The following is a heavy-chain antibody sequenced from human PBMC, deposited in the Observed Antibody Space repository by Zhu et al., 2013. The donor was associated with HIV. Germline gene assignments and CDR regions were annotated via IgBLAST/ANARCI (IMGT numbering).Heavy chain of an antibody. CDR3: ARGYCSGGSCEAGYFDY. V-gene: IGHV1-69*06. CDR1: GGTFSSYA. D-gene: IGHD2-15*01. CDR2: IIPIFGTA. J-gene: IGHJ4*02. Sequence: QVQLVQSGAEVKKPGSSVKVSCKASGGTFSSYAISWVRQAPGQGLEWMGGIIPIFGTANYAQKFQGRVTITADKSTSTAYMELSSLRSEDTAVYYCARGYCSGGSCEAGYFDYWGQGTLVTVSS.